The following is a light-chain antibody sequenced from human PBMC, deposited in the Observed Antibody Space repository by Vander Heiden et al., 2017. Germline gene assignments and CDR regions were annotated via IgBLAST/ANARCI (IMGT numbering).Light chain of an antibody. CDR1: SSDVGAYDY. Sequence: SALTHPASVSGSPGQSITISCTGTSSDVGAYDYVSWYQHRPGKAPKLIIYDVSTRPSGVSDRFSGSKSGITASLSISGVQAEDEADYYCNSYTTKNTLVFGSGT. CDR2: DVS. CDR3: NSYTTKNTLV. V-gene: IGLV2-14*03. J-gene: IGLJ1*01.